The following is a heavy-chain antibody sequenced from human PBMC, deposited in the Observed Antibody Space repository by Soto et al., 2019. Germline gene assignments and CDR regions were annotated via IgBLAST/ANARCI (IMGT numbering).Heavy chain of an antibody. CDR2: INAGNGNT. D-gene: IGHD4-17*01. Sequence: QVQLVQSGAEVKKPGASVKVSCKASGYTFTNYAIHWVRQAPGQRLEWMGWINAGNGNTKYSQKFQGRVTVTRDTSASTAYIELSSLRSEDTAVYYCAKATTVTLFDIWGQGTMVTVSS. CDR3: AKATTVTLFDI. CDR1: GYTFTNYA. J-gene: IGHJ3*02. V-gene: IGHV1-3*01.